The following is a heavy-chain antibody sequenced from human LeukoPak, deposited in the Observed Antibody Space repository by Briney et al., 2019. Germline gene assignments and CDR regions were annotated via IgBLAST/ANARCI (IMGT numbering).Heavy chain of an antibody. Sequence: GASVKVSCKASGYTFTGYYMHWVRQAPGQGLEWMGWINPNSGGTNYAQKFQGRVTMTRDTSTSTAYMELSRLRSDDTAVYYCARDYMNYYDSSGSRDWGQGTLVTVSS. J-gene: IGHJ4*02. CDR2: INPNSGGT. CDR3: ARDYMNYYDSSGSRD. D-gene: IGHD3-22*01. V-gene: IGHV1-2*02. CDR1: GYTFTGYY.